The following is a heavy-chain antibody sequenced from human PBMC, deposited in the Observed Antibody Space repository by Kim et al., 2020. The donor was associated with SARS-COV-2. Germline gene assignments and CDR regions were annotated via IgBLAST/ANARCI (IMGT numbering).Heavy chain of an antibody. J-gene: IGHJ2*01. D-gene: IGHD1-1*01. CDR2: IYYSGST. CDR1: GGSISSGDYY. V-gene: IGHV4-30-4*01. CDR3: ARIRQLEQQTGVWYFDL. Sequence: SETLSLTCTVSGGSISSGDYYWSWIRQPPGKGLEWIGYIYYSGSTYYNPSLKSRVTISVDTSKNQFSLKLSSVTAADTAVYYCARIRQLEQQTGVWYFDLWGRGTLVTVSS.